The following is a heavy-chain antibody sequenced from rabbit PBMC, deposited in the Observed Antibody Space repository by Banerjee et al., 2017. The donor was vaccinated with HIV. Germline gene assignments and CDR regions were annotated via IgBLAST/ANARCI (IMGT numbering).Heavy chain of an antibody. CDR2: IVPIFGIT. J-gene: IGHJ4*01. CDR3: AREGSMYASYDL. D-gene: IGHD5-1*01. V-gene: IGHV1S47*01. Sequence: QEQLVESGGGLVQPGGSLKLSCKASGFDFSTYSMSWVRQAPGKGLEWIGYIVPIFGITYYANWVNGRFSISRENAQNTVLLQMTSLTAADTATYFCAREGSMYASYDLWGPGTLVTVS. CDR1: GFDFSTYS.